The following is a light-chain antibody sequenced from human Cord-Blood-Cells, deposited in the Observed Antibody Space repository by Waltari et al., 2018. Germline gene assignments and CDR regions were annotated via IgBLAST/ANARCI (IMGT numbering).Light chain of an antibody. J-gene: IGKJ4*02. CDR3: CSYAGSYTWV. CDR2: LGS. Sequence: DIVMTQSPLSLPVTPGEPASISCRSSQSLLHSNGYNYLDWYLQKPGQSPQLLIYLGSNRASGVPDRFSGSKSGNTASLTISGLQAEDEADYYCCSYAGSYTWVFGGGTK. CDR1: QSLLHSNGYNY. V-gene: IGKV2-28*01.